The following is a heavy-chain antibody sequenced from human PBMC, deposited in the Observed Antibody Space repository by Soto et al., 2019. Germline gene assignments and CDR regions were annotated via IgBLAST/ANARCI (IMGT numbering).Heavy chain of an antibody. Sequence: QITLKEFGPTLVRPAQTLTLTCGFSGFSLSSYGMGVAWIRQPPGKALEWLALIYWDDDKRYSPSLKDRLAISKDTSSNQVVLTITNMDPGDTATYFCAHAGDYDLLTFDHWGPGTLVTVSS. V-gene: IGHV2-5*02. CDR1: GFSLSSYGMG. J-gene: IGHJ4*02. CDR2: IYWDDDK. CDR3: AHAGDYDLLTFDH. D-gene: IGHD4-17*01.